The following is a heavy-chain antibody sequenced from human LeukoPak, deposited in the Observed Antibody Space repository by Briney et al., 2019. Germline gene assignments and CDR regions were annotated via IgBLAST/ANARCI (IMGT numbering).Heavy chain of an antibody. Sequence: GRSLRLSCAASGFTFSSYAMHWVRQAPGKGLEWVAVISYDGSNKYYADSVKGRFTISRDNSKNTLYLQMNSLRAEDTAVYYCARDRDIVVVVAATSYGMDVWGQGTTVTVSS. CDR3: ARDRDIVVVVAATSYGMDV. CDR2: ISYDGSNK. J-gene: IGHJ6*02. V-gene: IGHV3-30-3*01. D-gene: IGHD2-15*01. CDR1: GFTFSSYA.